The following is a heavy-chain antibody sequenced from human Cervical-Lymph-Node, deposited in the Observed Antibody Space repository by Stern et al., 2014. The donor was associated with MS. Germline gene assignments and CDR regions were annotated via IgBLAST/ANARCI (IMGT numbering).Heavy chain of an antibody. CDR1: GYTFTSYG. V-gene: IGHV1-18*04. J-gene: IGHJ4*02. CDR2: ITAYNGNT. Sequence: VQLVESGAEVTKPGASVKVSCKASGYTFTSYGISWVRQAPGQGLEWVGWITAYNGNTNYAQKLQGRVTMTTDTSTSTAYMELRSLRSDDTAVYYCARGGNDYVWGSYRTFDYWGQGTLVTVSS. D-gene: IGHD3-16*02. CDR3: ARGGNDYVWGSYRTFDY.